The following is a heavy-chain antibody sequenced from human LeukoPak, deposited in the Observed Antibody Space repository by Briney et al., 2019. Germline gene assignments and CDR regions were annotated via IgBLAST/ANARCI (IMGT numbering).Heavy chain of an antibody. J-gene: IGHJ6*03. Sequence: PSETLSLTCTVSGGSISSSSYYWGWIRQPPGKGLEWIGSIYYSGSTYYNPSLKSRVTISVDTSKNQFSLKLSSVTAADTAVYYCARHDMAPQYNYMDVWGKGTTVTVSS. CDR3: ARHDMAPQYNYMDV. CDR2: IYYSGST. CDR1: GGSISSSSYY. V-gene: IGHV4-39*01. D-gene: IGHD5-24*01.